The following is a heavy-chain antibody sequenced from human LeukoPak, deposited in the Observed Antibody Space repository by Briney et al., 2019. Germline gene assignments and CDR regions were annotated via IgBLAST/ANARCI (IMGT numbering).Heavy chain of an antibody. Sequence: SETLSLTCTVSGGSISSYYWSWIRQPPGKGLEWIGYIYHSGSTYYNPSLKSRVTISVDKSKNQFSLKLSSVTAADTAVYYCARIVLTGYYRYYYGMDVWGQGTTVTVSS. D-gene: IGHD3-9*01. J-gene: IGHJ6*02. CDR2: IYHSGST. V-gene: IGHV4-59*12. CDR3: ARIVLTGYYRYYYGMDV. CDR1: GGSISSYY.